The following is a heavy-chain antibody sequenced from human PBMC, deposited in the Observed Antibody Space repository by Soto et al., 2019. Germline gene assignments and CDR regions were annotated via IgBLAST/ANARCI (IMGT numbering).Heavy chain of an antibody. J-gene: IGHJ6*02. CDR2: IYYSGST. D-gene: IGHD4-4*01. V-gene: IGHV4-39*01. CDR3: ARHPRYSNYLHYYYGMDV. CDR1: GGSISSSSYY. Sequence: PSETLSLTCTVSGGSISSSSYYWGWIRQPPGKGLEWIGSIYYSGSTYYNPSLKSRVTISVDTSKNQFSLKLSSVTAADTAVYYCARHPRYSNYLHYYYGMDVWGQGTTVTVSS.